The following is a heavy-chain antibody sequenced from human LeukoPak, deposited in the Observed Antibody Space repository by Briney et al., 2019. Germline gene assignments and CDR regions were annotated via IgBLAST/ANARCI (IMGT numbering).Heavy chain of an antibody. D-gene: IGHD4-17*01. CDR2: ISSSSSYI. V-gene: IGHV3-21*01. CDR1: GFTFSSYS. CDR3: ASGPGDFGDPFDY. Sequence: PGGSLRLSCAASGFTFSSYSMNWVRQAPGKGLEWVSSISSSSSYIYYADSVKGRFTISRDNAKNTLYLQMYGLRVEDTAVYYCASGPGDFGDPFDYWGQGTLVTVSS. J-gene: IGHJ4*02.